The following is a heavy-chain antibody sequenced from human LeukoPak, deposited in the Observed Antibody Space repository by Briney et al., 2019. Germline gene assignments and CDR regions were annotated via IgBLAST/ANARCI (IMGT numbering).Heavy chain of an antibody. CDR2: IYHSGST. D-gene: IGHD6-19*01. Sequence: SETLSLTCAVSGYSISSGYYWGWIRQPPGKGLEWIGSIYHSGSTYYNPSLKSRVTISVDTSKNQFPLKLSSVTAADTAVYYCARQPYSSGWDYWGQGTLVTVSS. CDR3: ARQPYSSGWDY. V-gene: IGHV4-38-2*01. J-gene: IGHJ4*02. CDR1: GYSISSGYY.